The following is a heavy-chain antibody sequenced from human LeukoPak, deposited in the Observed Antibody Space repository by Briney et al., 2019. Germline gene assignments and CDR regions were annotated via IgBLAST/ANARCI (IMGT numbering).Heavy chain of an antibody. Sequence: ASVKVSCKASGYTFTGYFIHWVRQAPGQGLEWVGWIIPILGIANYAQKFQGRVTITADKSTSTAYMELSSLRSEDTAVYYCASARVYSSSSGWFDPWGQGTLVTVSS. D-gene: IGHD6-6*01. CDR2: IIPILGIA. V-gene: IGHV1-69*10. CDR3: ASARVYSSSSGWFDP. CDR1: GYTFTGYF. J-gene: IGHJ5*02.